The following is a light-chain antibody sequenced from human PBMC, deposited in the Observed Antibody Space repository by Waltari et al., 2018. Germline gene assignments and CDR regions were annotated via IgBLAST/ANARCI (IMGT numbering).Light chain of an antibody. V-gene: IGKV4-1*01. CDR1: QSLFYTPTNHNY. Sequence: DIVMTQSPDSLAVSLGERATINCKSSQSLFYTPTNHNYLSWFQQKAGQPPKLLIYWASSRESGVPDRFSGSGSGTDFTLTINSLQAEDVAVYYCQQYDSTPYTFGQGTKLEIK. CDR2: WAS. J-gene: IGKJ2*01. CDR3: QQYDSTPYT.